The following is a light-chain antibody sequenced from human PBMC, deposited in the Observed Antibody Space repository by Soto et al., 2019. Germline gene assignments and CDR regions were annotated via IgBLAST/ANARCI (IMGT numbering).Light chain of an antibody. V-gene: IGKV3-20*01. Sequence: EIVMTQSPATLSVSPGERATLSCRASQSVSNNYLAWYQQKPGQAPRLLIYGASNRATGIPDRFSGSGSGTDFTLTISRLEPEDFAVYYCQQYGSSPATFGGGTKVDIK. CDR2: GAS. J-gene: IGKJ4*01. CDR1: QSVSNNY. CDR3: QQYGSSPAT.